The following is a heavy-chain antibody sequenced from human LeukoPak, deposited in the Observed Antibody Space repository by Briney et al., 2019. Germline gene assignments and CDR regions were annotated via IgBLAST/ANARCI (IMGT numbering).Heavy chain of an antibody. CDR3: AKALTSGWYLDAFNI. D-gene: IGHD6-19*01. J-gene: IGHJ3*02. CDR2: ISGSGGST. CDR1: GFTFSSYA. V-gene: IGHV3-23*01. Sequence: GGSLRLSCAASGFTFSSYAMSWVRQAPGKGLEWVSAISGSGGSTYYADSVKGRFTISRDNSKNTLFLEMNSLRAEDTAVYYCAKALTSGWYLDAFNIWGQGTMVTVSS.